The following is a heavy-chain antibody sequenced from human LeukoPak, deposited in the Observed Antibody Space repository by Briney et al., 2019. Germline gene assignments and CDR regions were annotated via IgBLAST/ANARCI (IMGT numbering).Heavy chain of an antibody. J-gene: IGHJ4*02. CDR1: GFTVNNIY. D-gene: IGHD6-19*01. Sequence: VSLRLSCAASGFTVNNIYMSWVRQAPGKRLEWVSVIYSDGGTFYSDSVKGRFTISRDYSKSTLYLQMNSLRADDTAVYYCARDSSGPDFWGQGTLVTVSS. CDR2: IYSDGGT. CDR3: ARDSSGPDF. V-gene: IGHV3-53*01.